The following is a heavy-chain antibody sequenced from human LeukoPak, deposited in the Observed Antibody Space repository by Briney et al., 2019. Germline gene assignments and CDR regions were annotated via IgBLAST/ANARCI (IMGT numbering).Heavy chain of an antibody. D-gene: IGHD6-13*01. CDR1: GYTFTSYG. V-gene: IGHV1-18*01. J-gene: IGHJ2*01. CDR3: ASWAQYPAIAAAGTGWYFDL. CDR2: ISAYNGNT. Sequence: ASVQVSCKASGYTFTSYGISWVRQAPGQGFEWMGWISAYNGNTNYAEKLQGRVTITADESTSTAYMELSSLRSEDTAVYYCASWAQYPAIAAAGTGWYFDLWGRGTLVTVSS.